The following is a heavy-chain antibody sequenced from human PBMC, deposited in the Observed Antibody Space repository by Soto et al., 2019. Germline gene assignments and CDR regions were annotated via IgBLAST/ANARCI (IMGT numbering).Heavy chain of an antibody. CDR1: GVSILDRTYY. Sequence: QLLLQESGPGLVKPSETLSLTCTVSGVSILDRTYYWAWIRQSPGKGMEWIGTIFYSGGTFYTPSLKSRVTMSVDTSNNQFSLKLSSVTAADPAVYYCARQASGYYYGWFDPWGQGTLVTVSS. D-gene: IGHD3-22*01. CDR2: IFYSGGT. J-gene: IGHJ5*02. V-gene: IGHV4-39*01. CDR3: ARQASGYYYGWFDP.